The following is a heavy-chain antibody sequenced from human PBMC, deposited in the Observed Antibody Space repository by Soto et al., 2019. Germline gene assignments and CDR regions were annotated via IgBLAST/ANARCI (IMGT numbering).Heavy chain of an antibody. V-gene: IGHV3-23*05. D-gene: IGHD2-2*01. CDR3: AGGYCTSTSCKTYDYYYYGMDA. CDR2: IAFTGSAT. CDR1: GFTFHDYA. Sequence: GGSLRLSCATSGFTFHDYAMSWVRQAPGTGLEWVSAIAFTGSATYYADSVKGRFTISRDNAKSSLYLQMNSLRAEDTAVYYCAGGYCTSTSCKTYDYYYYGMDAWGQGTTVTVSS. J-gene: IGHJ6*02.